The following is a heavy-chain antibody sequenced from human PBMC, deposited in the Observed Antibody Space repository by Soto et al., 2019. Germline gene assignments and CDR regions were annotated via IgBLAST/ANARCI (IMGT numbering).Heavy chain of an antibody. CDR2: ISASGGSP. V-gene: IGHV3-23*01. CDR1: GFTFSSYT. Sequence: EVQLLESGGGLVQPGGSLRLSCAASGFTFSSYTMTRVRQAPGKGLEWVSAISASGGSPYYADSVKGRFTISRDNSKNTLYLEIDSLRAEDTAVYYCAKGVSRYGDQDYFDCWGQGSLVTVSA. D-gene: IGHD4-17*01. CDR3: AKGVSRYGDQDYFDC. J-gene: IGHJ4*02.